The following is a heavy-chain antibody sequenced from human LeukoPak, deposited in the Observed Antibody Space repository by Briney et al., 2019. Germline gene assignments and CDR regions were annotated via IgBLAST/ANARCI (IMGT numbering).Heavy chain of an antibody. CDR1: GFTFSSYA. D-gene: IGHD2-2*01. V-gene: IGHV3-64*01. Sequence: PGGSLRLSCAASGFTFSSYAMHWVRQAPGKGLEYVSAISSNGGSTYYANSVKGRFTISRDNSKNTLYLQMGSLRAEDMAVYYCARARYCSSTSCSHYDYWGQGTLVTVSS. CDR2: ISSNGGST. J-gene: IGHJ4*02. CDR3: ARARYCSSTSCSHYDY.